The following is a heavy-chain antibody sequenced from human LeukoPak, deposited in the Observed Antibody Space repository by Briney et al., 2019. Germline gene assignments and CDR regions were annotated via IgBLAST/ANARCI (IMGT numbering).Heavy chain of an antibody. J-gene: IGHJ6*03. CDR2: IIPIFGTA. D-gene: IGHD4-17*01. Sequence: GSSVKVSCKASGGTFSSYAISWVRQAPGQGLEWMGGIIPIFGTANYAQKFQGRVTITTDESTSTAYMELSSLRSEDTAVYYCARDKGSTVTTTDYYYYMVVWGKGTTVTVSS. CDR3: ARDKGSTVTTTDYYYYMVV. CDR1: GGTFSSYA. V-gene: IGHV1-69*05.